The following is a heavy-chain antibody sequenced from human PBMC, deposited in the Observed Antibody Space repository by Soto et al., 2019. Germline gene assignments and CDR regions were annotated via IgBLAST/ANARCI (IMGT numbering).Heavy chain of an antibody. J-gene: IGHJ5*02. CDR1: GYTFSNYG. V-gene: IGHV1-18*01. CDR3: ARVVPGAEAWFGP. CDR2: ISLYSDGT. D-gene: IGHD2-2*01. Sequence: QVQLVQSGGEVKRPGDSVKVSCKTSGYTFSNYGITWVRQASGQPLEWLGWISLYSDGTNYAQKFQGRVSMTTDTSTTTAYMELRSLRSDDTAVYYCARVVPGAEAWFGPWGQGTLVTVSS.